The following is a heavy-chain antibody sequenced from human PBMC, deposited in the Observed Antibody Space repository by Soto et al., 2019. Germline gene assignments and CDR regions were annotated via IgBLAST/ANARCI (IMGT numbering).Heavy chain of an antibody. CDR2: IYYIGST. CDR1: GGSISSGGYY. J-gene: IGHJ3*02. Sequence: SETLSLTCTVSGGSISSGGYYWSWIRQHPGKGLEWIGYIYYIGSTYYNPSLKSRVTISVDTTKNQFSLKLSSVTAADTAVYYCARTKGPYYYDSSGYPDAFDIWGQGTMVTVSS. V-gene: IGHV4-31*03. D-gene: IGHD3-22*01. CDR3: ARTKGPYYYDSSGYPDAFDI.